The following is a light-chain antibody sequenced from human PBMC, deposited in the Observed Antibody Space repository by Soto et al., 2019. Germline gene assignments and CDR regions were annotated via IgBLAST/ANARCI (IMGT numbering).Light chain of an antibody. J-gene: IGKJ4*01. V-gene: IGKV3-11*01. Sequence: EIVLTQSPATLSLSPGERASLSCRASQSVRNDLVWYHQKPGQAPRVLIYSASNGATGIPARFSGSGSGTDFTLTISSLEPEDFAVYYCQQRTSWPPTFGGGTKVEMK. CDR1: QSVRND. CDR2: SAS. CDR3: QQRTSWPPT.